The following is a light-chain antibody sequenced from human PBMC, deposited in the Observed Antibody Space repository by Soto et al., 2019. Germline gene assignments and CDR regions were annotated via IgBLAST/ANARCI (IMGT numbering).Light chain of an antibody. J-gene: IGKJ1*01. CDR1: QSVSSN. CDR2: GAS. CDR3: QQYNNWRGT. V-gene: IGKV3-15*01. Sequence: EIVMTQSPATLSVSPGERATLSCRASQSVSSNLAWYQQKPGQAPRLLIYGASTRATGIPARFSGSRSGTEFTLALSSLQSEDFPVYYCQQYNNWRGTFGQGTKVEIK.